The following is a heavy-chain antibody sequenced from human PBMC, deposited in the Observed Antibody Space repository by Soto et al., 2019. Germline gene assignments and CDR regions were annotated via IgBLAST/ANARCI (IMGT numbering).Heavy chain of an antibody. CDR3: ARGTSWQLPFDY. D-gene: IGHD6-13*01. CDR1: SDSIISYY. V-gene: IGHV4-59*01. CDR2: ISYSGST. J-gene: IGHJ4*02. Sequence: SETLSHPCTVASDSIISYYWSWILQPPGKRLEWIGYISYSGSTDYNPSLKSRVTISGDTSKNQFSLKVSSVTAADTAVYYCARGTSWQLPFDYWGQGTLVTVSS.